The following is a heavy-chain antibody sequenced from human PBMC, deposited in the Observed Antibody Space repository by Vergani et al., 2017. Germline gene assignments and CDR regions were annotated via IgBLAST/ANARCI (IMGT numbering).Heavy chain of an antibody. CDR1: GGTFSSYA. V-gene: IGHV1-69*01. CDR3: ASRDITIFGVVIIRGYYYYGMDV. D-gene: IGHD3-3*01. CDR2: IIPIFGTA. J-gene: IGHJ6*02. Sequence: QVQLVQSGAEVKKPGSSVKVSCKASGGTFSSYAISWVRQAPGQGLEWMGGIIPIFGTANYAQKFQGRVPITADESTSTAYMELSSLRSEDTAVYYCASRDITIFGVVIIRGYYYYGMDVWGQWTTVTVSS.